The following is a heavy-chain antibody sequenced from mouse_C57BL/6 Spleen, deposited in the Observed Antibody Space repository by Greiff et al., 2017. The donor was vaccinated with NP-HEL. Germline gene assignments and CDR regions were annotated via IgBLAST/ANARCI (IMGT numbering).Heavy chain of an antibody. D-gene: IGHD2-3*01. CDR3: AGGDGYYGY. CDR2: ISSGGSYT. Sequence: EVQVVESGGDLVKPGGSLKLSCAASGFTFSSYGMSWVRQTPDKRVEWVATISSGGSYTYYPDSVKGRFTISRDNAKNTLYLQMSSLKSEDTAMYYCAGGDGYYGYWGQGTTLTVSS. V-gene: IGHV5-6*01. CDR1: GFTFSSYG. J-gene: IGHJ2*01.